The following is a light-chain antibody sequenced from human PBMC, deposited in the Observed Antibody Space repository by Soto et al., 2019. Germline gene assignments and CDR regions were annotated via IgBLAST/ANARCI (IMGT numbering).Light chain of an antibody. J-gene: IGKJ2*01. Sequence: EIVMTQSPATLSVSPGERATLSCRASQSVRSNLAWYQQEPGQAPRRLIYGASTRATGVPARFSGSGSGTEFTLTISSLQSEDFAIHFCQQYNDWPPVYTFGQGTKLEIK. CDR1: QSVRSN. CDR3: QQYNDWPPVYT. CDR2: GAS. V-gene: IGKV3-15*01.